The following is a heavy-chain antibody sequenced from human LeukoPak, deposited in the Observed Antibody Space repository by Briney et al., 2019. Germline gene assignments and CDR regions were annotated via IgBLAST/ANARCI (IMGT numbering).Heavy chain of an antibody. V-gene: IGHV4-39*01. D-gene: IGHD7-27*01. CDR3: ASGVKYYFDY. Sequence: TSETLSLTCTVSGGSISSYYWGWIRQPPGKGLEWIGSIYYSGSTYYNPSLKSRVTISVDTSKNQFSLKLSSVTAADTAVYYCASGVKYYFDYWGQGTLVTVSS. J-gene: IGHJ4*02. CDR1: GGSISSYY. CDR2: IYYSGST.